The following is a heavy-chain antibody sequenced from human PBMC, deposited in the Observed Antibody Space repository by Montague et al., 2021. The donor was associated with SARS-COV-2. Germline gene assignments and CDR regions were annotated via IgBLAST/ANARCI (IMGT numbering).Heavy chain of an antibody. CDR1: GDSVSRNNPA. CDR3: ARGWNYAFDI. D-gene: IGHD1-7*01. V-gene: IGHV6-1*01. CDR2: TYYGSSWNT. Sequence: CAISGDSVSRNNPAWNWIRQSPSRGLEWLGRTYYGSSWNTDYAVSVKSRITISPDTSKNQFSLHLNSVTPEDTAVYYCARGWNYAFDIWSQGTRVPVSS. J-gene: IGHJ3*02.